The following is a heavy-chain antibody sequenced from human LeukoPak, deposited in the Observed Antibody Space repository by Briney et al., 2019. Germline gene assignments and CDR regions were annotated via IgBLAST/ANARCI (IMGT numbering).Heavy chain of an antibody. V-gene: IGHV4-34*01. Sequence: PSGTLSLTCAVYGGSFSGYYWSWIRQPPGKGLEWIGEINHSGSTNYNPSLKSRVTISVDTSKNQFSLKLSSVTAADTAVYYCARPERAGGNYYYMDVWGKGTTVTVSS. CDR3: ARPERAGGNYYYMDV. J-gene: IGHJ6*03. CDR2: INHSGST. D-gene: IGHD1-14*01. CDR1: GGSFSGYY.